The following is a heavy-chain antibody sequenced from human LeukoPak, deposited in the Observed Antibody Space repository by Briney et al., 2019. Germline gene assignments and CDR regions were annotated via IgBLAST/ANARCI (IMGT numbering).Heavy chain of an antibody. CDR1: GFTFSTYA. D-gene: IGHD6-19*01. V-gene: IGHV3-23*01. CDR3: AKDLSSGWPDAFDI. Sequence: SGGSLRLSCAASGFTFSTYAMNWVRQAPGKGLEWVSAISGSGSSTYYADSVKGRFTISRDNSKNTLYLQMNSLRAEDTAVYYCAKDLSSGWPDAFDIWGQGTMVTVSS. CDR2: ISGSGSST. J-gene: IGHJ3*02.